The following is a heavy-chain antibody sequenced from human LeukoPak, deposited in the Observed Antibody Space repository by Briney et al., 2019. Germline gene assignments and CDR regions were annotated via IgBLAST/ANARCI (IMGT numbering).Heavy chain of an antibody. D-gene: IGHD6-19*01. CDR1: GFTFSSYS. CDR2: ISSSSSYI. CDR3: ARGQWLLPAGDDY. V-gene: IGHV3-21*01. J-gene: IGHJ4*02. Sequence: GGCLRLSCAASGFTFSSYSMTWVRQAPGKGLEWVSSISSSSSYIYYADSVKGRFTISRDNAKNSLYLQMNSPRAEDTAVYYCARGQWLLPAGDDYWGQGTLVTVSS.